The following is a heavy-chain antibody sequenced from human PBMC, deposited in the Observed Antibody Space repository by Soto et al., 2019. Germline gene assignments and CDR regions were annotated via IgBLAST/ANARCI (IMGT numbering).Heavy chain of an antibody. V-gene: IGHV3-33*01. CDR1: GFTFSSYA. CDR3: ARDSSTVIVAPGY. CDR2: IWYDGSNT. D-gene: IGHD5-12*01. J-gene: IGHJ4*02. Sequence: GGSLRLSCAASGFTFSSYAMHWVRQAPGKGLEWVGFIWYDGSNTFYAESVRGRFTISRDNSKNTVYLQINALRAEDTAVYYCARDSSTVIVAPGYWGQGTLVNVSS.